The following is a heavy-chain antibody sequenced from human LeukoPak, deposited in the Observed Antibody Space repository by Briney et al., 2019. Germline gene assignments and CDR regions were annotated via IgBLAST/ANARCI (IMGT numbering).Heavy chain of an antibody. Sequence: GGSLRLSCAASGFTFSSYWMSWVRQAPGKGLEWVANIKQDGSEKYYVDSVKGRFTISRDNAKNSLYLQMNSLSAEDTAVYYCARDRSRSGYYRYFDYWGQGTLVTVSS. CDR1: GFTFSSYW. CDR2: IKQDGSEK. J-gene: IGHJ4*02. V-gene: IGHV3-7*01. D-gene: IGHD3-22*01. CDR3: ARDRSRSGYYRYFDY.